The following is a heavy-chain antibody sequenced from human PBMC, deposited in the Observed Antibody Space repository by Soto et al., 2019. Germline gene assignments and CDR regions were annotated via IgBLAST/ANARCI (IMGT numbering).Heavy chain of an antibody. D-gene: IGHD6-13*01. V-gene: IGHV3-23*01. CDR3: AKDRDPRAAFIAADSRGSAFDI. CDR2: ISGSGGST. Sequence: GGSLRLSCAASGFTFSSYAMSWVRQAPGKGLEWVSAISGSGGSTYYADSVKGRFTISRDNSKNTLYLQMNSLRAEDTAVYYCAKDRDPRAAFIAADSRGSAFDIWGQGTMVTVSS. CDR1: GFTFSSYA. J-gene: IGHJ3*02.